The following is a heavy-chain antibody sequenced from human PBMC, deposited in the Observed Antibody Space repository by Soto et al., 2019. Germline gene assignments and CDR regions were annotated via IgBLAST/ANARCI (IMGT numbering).Heavy chain of an antibody. CDR3: ARARHVTIFGVVITQMLIDY. CDR1: GYTFTSYD. CDR2: MNPNSGNT. D-gene: IGHD3-3*01. Sequence: ASVKVSCKASGYTFTSYDINWVRQATGQGLEWMGWMNPNSGNTGYAQKFQGRVTMTRNTSISTAYMELSSLRSEDTAVYYCARARHVTIFGVVITQMLIDYWGQGTLVTVSS. V-gene: IGHV1-8*01. J-gene: IGHJ4*02.